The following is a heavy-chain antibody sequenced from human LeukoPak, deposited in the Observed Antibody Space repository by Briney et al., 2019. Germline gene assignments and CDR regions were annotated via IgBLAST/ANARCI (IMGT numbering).Heavy chain of an antibody. CDR3: AKDLSGGSYLGPFDD. J-gene: IGHJ4*02. V-gene: IGHV3-43*01. Sequence: GGSLRLSCAASGFTFDDYTMHWVRQAPGKGLEWVSLISWDGVVTHYADSVKGRFTISRDNSKNSLYLQMNSLRPEDTAFYYCAKDLSGGSYLGPFDDWGQGTLVTVSS. D-gene: IGHD1-26*01. CDR2: ISWDGVVT. CDR1: GFTFDDYT.